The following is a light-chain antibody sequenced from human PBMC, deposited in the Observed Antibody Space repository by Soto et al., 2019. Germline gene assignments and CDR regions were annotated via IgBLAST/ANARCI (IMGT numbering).Light chain of an antibody. CDR2: GGS. Sequence: DIVLTQSPGTLSLSPGERATLSCRASQSVSSNHLAWYQQKPGQAPRLLIYGGSSRATGIPVRFSGSGSETDFTLTITRLEPEDLAEYCCLQYSGARRFGAGTKVDIK. CDR1: QSVSSNH. CDR3: LQYSGARR. J-gene: IGKJ3*01. V-gene: IGKV3-20*01.